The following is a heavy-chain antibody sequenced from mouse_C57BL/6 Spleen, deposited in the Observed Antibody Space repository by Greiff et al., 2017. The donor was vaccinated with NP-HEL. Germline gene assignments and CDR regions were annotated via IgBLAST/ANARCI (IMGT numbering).Heavy chain of an antibody. Sequence: EVKVEESGGGLVQPGGSLKLSCAASGFTFSDYYMYWVRQTPEKRLEWVAYISNGGGSTYYPDTVKGRFTISRDNAKNTLYLQMSRLKSEDTAMYYCARQGDYGYDRVLCAYWGQGTLVTVSA. J-gene: IGHJ3*01. V-gene: IGHV5-12*01. CDR3: ARQGDYGYDRVLCAY. D-gene: IGHD2-2*01. CDR1: GFTFSDYY. CDR2: ISNGGGST.